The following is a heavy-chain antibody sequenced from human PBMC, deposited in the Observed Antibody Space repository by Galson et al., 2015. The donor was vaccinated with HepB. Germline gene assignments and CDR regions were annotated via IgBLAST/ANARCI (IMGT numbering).Heavy chain of an antibody. Sequence: SLRLSCAASGFTFSSYGMHWVRQAPGKGLEWVAVIWYDGSNKYYADSVKGRFTISRDNSKNTLYLQMNSLRAEDTAVYYCARDWAQSGLFDYWGQGTLVTVSS. J-gene: IGHJ4*02. CDR1: GFTFSSYG. V-gene: IGHV3-33*01. CDR3: ARDWAQSGLFDY. D-gene: IGHD3-3*01. CDR2: IWYDGSNK.